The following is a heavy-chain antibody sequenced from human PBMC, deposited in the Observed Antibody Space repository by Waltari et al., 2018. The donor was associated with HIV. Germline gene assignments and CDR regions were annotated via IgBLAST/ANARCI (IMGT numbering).Heavy chain of an antibody. CDR1: GFTFSSSS. Sequence: EVQLVESGGGLVKPGGSLRLSCAASGFTFSSSSMNWVRHIPGKGLEWVSSISSSSSYIYYADSVKGRFTISRDNAKNSVYLQMNSLRAEDTAVYYCARSSGVGLATIIFYWYFDLWGRGNLVTVSS. CDR3: ARSSGVGLATIIFYWYFDL. J-gene: IGHJ2*01. CDR2: ISSSSSYI. V-gene: IGHV3-21*01. D-gene: IGHD3-10*01.